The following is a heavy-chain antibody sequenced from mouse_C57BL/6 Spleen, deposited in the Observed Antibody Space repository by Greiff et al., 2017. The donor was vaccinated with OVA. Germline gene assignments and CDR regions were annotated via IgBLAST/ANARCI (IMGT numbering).Heavy chain of an antibody. V-gene: IGHV3-6*01. CDR3: ARGYDGYYGYYAMDY. Sequence: EVQLQESGPGLVKPSQSLSLTCSVTGYSITSGYYWNWIRQFPGNKLEWMGYISYDGSNNYNPSLKNRISITRDTSKNQFFLKLNSVTTEDTATYYCARGYDGYYGYYAMDYWGQGTSVTVSS. J-gene: IGHJ4*01. CDR2: ISYDGSN. D-gene: IGHD2-3*01. CDR1: GYSITSGYY.